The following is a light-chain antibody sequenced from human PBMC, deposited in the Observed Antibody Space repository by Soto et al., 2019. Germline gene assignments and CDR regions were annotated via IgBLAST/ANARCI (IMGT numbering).Light chain of an antibody. J-gene: IGLJ2*01. CDR3: AAWDDSLRAVV. CDR2: RNH. Sequence: QSVLTQSPSASGTPGQRVTISCSGSRSNIGTYTVNWYQQLPGTAPTLLIYRNHQRPSGVPDRFSGSKSGPSASLAISGPQSEDEADYYCAAWDDSLRAVVFGGGTQLTVL. V-gene: IGLV1-44*01. CDR1: RSNIGTYT.